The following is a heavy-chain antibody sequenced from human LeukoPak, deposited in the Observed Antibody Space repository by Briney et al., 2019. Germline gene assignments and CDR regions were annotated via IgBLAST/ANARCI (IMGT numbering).Heavy chain of an antibody. CDR2: IYYSGST. J-gene: IGHJ3*02. Sequence: SSETLSLTCTVSGGSISSYYWSWIRQPPGKGLEWIGYIYYSGSTNYNPSLKSRVTISVDTSKNQFSLKLSSVTAADTAVYYCARVSDSSGYNDAFDIWGQGTMVTVSS. V-gene: IGHV4-59*01. D-gene: IGHD3-22*01. CDR1: GGSISSYY. CDR3: ARVSDSSGYNDAFDI.